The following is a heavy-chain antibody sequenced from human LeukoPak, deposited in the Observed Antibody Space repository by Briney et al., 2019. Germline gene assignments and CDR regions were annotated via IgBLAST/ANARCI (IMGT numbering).Heavy chain of an antibody. CDR2: IYYSGST. CDR1: GGSISSYY. J-gene: IGHJ4*02. Sequence: SETLSLTCTVSGGSISSYYWSWIRQPPGKGLEWIGYIYYSGSTNYNPSLKSRVAISVDTSKNQFSLKLSSVTAADTAVYYCARFSSWPNQFDYWGQGTLVTVSS. V-gene: IGHV4-59*01. D-gene: IGHD6-13*01. CDR3: ARFSSWPNQFDY.